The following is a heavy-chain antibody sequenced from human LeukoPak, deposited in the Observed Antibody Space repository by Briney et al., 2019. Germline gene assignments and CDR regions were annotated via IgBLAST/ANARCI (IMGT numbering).Heavy chain of an antibody. CDR2: IYQSGST. V-gene: IGHV4-30-2*01. Sequence: SETLSLTCTVSGGSISSGGYYRSWIRQPPGKGLEWIGYIYQSGSTYYKPSLKSRVTISVDTSKNQFSLKLSSVTAADTAVYYCARAGNRYCTSTSCHAYYYLDVWGKGTTVTVSS. D-gene: IGHD2-2*01. CDR1: GGSISSGGYY. CDR3: ARAGNRYCTSTSCHAYYYLDV. J-gene: IGHJ6*03.